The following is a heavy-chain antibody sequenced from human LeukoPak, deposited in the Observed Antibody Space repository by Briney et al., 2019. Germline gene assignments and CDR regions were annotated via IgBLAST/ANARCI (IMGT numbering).Heavy chain of an antibody. V-gene: IGHV1-2*06. J-gene: IGHJ4*02. CDR3: AIQYTRLNL. Sequence: ASVTVSCTASGGTFSSHAISWVRQAPGQGLEWMGRINPDRGDTNYAQGFQGRVTMTRDTSISTAYMELNRLTSDDTAVYYCAIQYTRLNLWGQGTLVTVSS. CDR1: GGTFSSHA. D-gene: IGHD6-6*01. CDR2: INPDRGDT.